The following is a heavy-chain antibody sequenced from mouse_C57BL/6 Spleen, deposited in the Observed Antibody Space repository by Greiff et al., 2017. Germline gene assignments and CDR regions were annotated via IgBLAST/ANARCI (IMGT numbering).Heavy chain of an antibody. CDR3: ARCPLRNGYFDV. CDR2: IDPSDSYT. CDR1: GYTFTSYW. Sequence: QVQLQQPGAELVMPGASVKLSCKASGYTFTSYWMHWVKQRPGQGLEWIGEIDPSDSYTNYNQKFKGKSTLTVDKSSSTAYMQLSSLTSEDSAVYYCARCPLRNGYFDVWGTGTTVTVSS. V-gene: IGHV1-69*01. J-gene: IGHJ1*03.